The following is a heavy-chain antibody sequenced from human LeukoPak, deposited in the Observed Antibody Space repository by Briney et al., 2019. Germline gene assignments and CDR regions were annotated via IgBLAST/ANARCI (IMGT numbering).Heavy chain of an antibody. CDR2: IYTSGST. CDR3: ARGTVPNAFDI. Sequence: SETLSLTCTVSGGSISTYYWSWIRQPAGKVLEWIGRIYTSGSTNYNPSLKSRVTMSVDTSKNQFSLKLSSVTAADTAVYFCARGTVPNAFDIWGQGTMVTVS. V-gene: IGHV4-4*07. CDR1: GGSISTYY. J-gene: IGHJ3*02. D-gene: IGHD1/OR15-1a*01.